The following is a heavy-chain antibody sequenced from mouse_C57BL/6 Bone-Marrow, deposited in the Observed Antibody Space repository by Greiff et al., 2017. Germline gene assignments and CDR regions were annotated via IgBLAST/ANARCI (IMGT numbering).Heavy chain of an antibody. CDR1: GFTFSDYG. D-gene: IGHD4-1*02. CDR2: ISSGSSTI. J-gene: IGHJ1*03. CDR3: ASQLGGNWYFDV. Sequence: EVKLVESGGGLVKPGGSLKLSCAASGFTFSDYGMHWVRQAPEKGLEWVAYISSGSSTIYYADTVKGRFTIARDNAKNTLFLQMTSLRSEDTAMYYCASQLGGNWYFDVWGTGTTVTVSS. V-gene: IGHV5-17*01.